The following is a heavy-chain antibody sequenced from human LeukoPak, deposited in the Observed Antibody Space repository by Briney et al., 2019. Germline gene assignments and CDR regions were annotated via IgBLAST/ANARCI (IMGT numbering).Heavy chain of an antibody. Sequence: GASVKVSCKASGYTFTSYGISWVRQAPGQGLEWMGWINPSNGVTKYAGKFQGRVTMTRDTSITTAYMELSRLRSDDTAVYYCARDEDGYSSYWGQGTLVTVSS. CDR1: GYTFTSYG. V-gene: IGHV1-2*02. CDR3: ARDEDGYSSY. CDR2: INPSNGVT. D-gene: IGHD5-24*01. J-gene: IGHJ4*02.